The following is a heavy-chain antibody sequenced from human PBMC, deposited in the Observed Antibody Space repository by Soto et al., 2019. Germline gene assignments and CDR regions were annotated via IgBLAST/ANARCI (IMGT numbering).Heavy chain of an antibody. CDR3: ARDHYDFWSGYSRDYYFDY. CDR2: TYHSGST. CDR1: GGSMSSGGYS. Sequence: SETLSLTCAVSGGSMSSGGYSWSWIRQPPGKGLEWIGYTYHSGSTYYNPSLKSRVTISVDRSKNQFSLKLSSVTAADTAVYYCARDHYDFWSGYSRDYYFDYWGQGTLVTVSS. J-gene: IGHJ4*02. V-gene: IGHV4-30-2*01. D-gene: IGHD3-3*01.